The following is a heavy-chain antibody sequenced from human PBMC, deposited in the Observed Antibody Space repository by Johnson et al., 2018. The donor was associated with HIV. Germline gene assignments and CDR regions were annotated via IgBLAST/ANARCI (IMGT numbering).Heavy chain of an antibody. Sequence: MLLVESGGGLVQPGGSLILSCAASGFTFSSYWMSWVRQAPGKGLEWVANIKQDGSEKYYVDSVKCRFTISRDNAKNSLYLQMNSLRAEDTAVYYCARISGWYSPAFDIWGQGTMVTVSS. CDR3: ARISGWYSPAFDI. D-gene: IGHD6-19*01. CDR1: GFTFSSYW. J-gene: IGHJ3*02. CDR2: IKQDGSEK. V-gene: IGHV3-7*01.